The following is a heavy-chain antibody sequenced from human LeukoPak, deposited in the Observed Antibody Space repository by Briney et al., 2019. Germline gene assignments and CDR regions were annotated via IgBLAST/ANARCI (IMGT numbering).Heavy chain of an antibody. V-gene: IGHV3-30*18. CDR2: ISYDGSNK. D-gene: IGHD1-1*01. J-gene: IGHJ6*02. CDR1: GFTFSSYG. CDR3: VKTDATGTTHDYYYGMDV. Sequence: PGRSLRLSCAASGFTFSSYGMHWVRQAPGKGLEWVAVISYDGSNKYYADSVKGRFTISRDNSKNTLYLQMNSLRAEDTAVYYCVKTDATGTTHDYYYGMDVWGQGTTVTV.